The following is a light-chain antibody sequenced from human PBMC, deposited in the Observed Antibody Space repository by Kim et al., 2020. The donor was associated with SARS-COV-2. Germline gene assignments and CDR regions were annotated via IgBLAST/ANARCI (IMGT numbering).Light chain of an antibody. J-gene: IGKJ1*01. CDR1: QSITSW. V-gene: IGKV1-5*03. CDR3: QQYNT. CDR2: KAS. Sequence: DIRMTQSPSTLSASVGDRVTITCRASQSITSWLAWYQQKPGKAPKLLIYKASTLESGVPSRFSGSASGTEFTLTISSLQPDDFATYYCQQYNTFGQGTKVDIK.